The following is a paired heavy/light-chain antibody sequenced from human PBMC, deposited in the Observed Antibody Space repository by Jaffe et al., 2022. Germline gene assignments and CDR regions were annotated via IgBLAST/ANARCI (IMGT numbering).Light chain of an antibody. CDR1: SLRNYY. J-gene: IGLJ3*02. CDR2: DKN. Sequence: SSELTQDPAVSVALGQTVRITCQGDSLRNYYANWYQQKPGQAPVLVIYDKNARPSGIPDRFSGSNSVNTASLTITGAQAEDEGDYYCNSRDSSGNLLFGGGTKLTVL. CDR3: NSRDSSGNLL. V-gene: IGLV3-19*01.
Heavy chain of an antibody. Sequence: QVQLQESGPGLVKPSETLSLSCTVSGVPISSYSWSWIRQPPGKGLEYIGNIFYSGSTNYSPSLKSRVTISVDTSKNQFSLRLSSVTAADTAVYYCARVILTGYNRHFDYWGQGTLVTVSS. CDR2: IFYSGST. CDR1: GVPISSYS. D-gene: IGHD3-9*01. CDR3: ARVILTGYNRHFDY. V-gene: IGHV4-59*01. J-gene: IGHJ4*02.